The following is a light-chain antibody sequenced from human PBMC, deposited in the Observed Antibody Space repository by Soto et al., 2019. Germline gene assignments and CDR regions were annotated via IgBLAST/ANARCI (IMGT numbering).Light chain of an antibody. CDR3: QKTRSYPSN. J-gene: IGKJ4*01. CDR2: ETS. V-gene: IGKV1-9*01. Sequence: IQLTPSQSSLSASVLYRVTITFRASQGIDSYLALYQQRPGKVPQLLIYETSILQSGVSSRFSGSGSGTDFTLTISSLQAEDFATYYCQKTRSYPSNFGGGTKVDIK. CDR1: QGIDSY.